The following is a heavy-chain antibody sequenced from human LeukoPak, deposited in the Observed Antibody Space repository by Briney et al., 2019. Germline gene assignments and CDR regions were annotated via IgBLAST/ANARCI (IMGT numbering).Heavy chain of an antibody. D-gene: IGHD6-6*01. CDR1: RFTFSGYA. V-gene: IGHV3-23*01. Sequence: GGSLRLSRAASRFTFSGYAMTWVRPTPGKGVEWVSLICGRGGIISYADVVNGGVTISTENSKNALSLRSNSMRAADTALYISAHWGSSGPFVYWGQGTLVTVSS. CDR2: ICGRGGII. J-gene: IGHJ4*02. CDR3: AHWGSSGPFVY.